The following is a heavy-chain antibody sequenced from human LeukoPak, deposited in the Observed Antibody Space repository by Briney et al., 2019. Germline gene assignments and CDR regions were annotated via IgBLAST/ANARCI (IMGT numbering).Heavy chain of an antibody. CDR1: GGSITSYF. J-gene: IGHJ1*01. D-gene: IGHD5-24*01. CDR3: AQMAPFSASFSQQ. CDR2: IYHSGTT. V-gene: IGHV4-59*01. Sequence: SETLSLTCTVSGGSITSYFWTWFRQPPGKGLEWIGYIYHSGTTNYNPSLKSRVSISVDTSKTQFSLNLRSVTAADTAVYYCAQMAPFSASFSQQWGQGTLVTVSS.